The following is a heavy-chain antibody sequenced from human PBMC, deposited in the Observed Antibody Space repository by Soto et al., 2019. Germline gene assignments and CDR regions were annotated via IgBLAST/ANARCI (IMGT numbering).Heavy chain of an antibody. CDR3: ARDRPDYYDSSGYLEY. D-gene: IGHD3-22*01. J-gene: IGHJ4*02. CDR1: GYTFTSYG. V-gene: IGHV1-46*01. Sequence: ASVKVSCKASGYTFTSYGISWVRQAPGQGLELMGIINASGGSTNYAQKLQGRVTMTRDTSTSTVYMELSSLRSEDTAVYYCARDRPDYYDSSGYLEYWGQGTLVTVSS. CDR2: INASGGST.